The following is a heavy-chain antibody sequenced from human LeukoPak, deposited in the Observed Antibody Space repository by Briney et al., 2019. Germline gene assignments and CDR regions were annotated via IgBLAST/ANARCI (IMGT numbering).Heavy chain of an antibody. CDR3: ARVYDFWSGYYID. D-gene: IGHD3-3*01. CDR2: ISAYNGNT. J-gene: IGHJ4*02. CDR1: GYTFTSYG. V-gene: IGHV1-18*01. Sequence: VXVSCKASGYTFTSYGISWVRQAPGQGLXXMGWISAYNGNTNYAQKLQGRVTMTTDTSTSTAYMELRSLRSDDTAVYYCARVYDFWSGYYIDWGQGTLVTVSS.